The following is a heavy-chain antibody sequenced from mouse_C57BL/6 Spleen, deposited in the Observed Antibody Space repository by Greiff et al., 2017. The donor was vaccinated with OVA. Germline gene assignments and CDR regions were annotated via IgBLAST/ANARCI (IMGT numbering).Heavy chain of an antibody. Sequence: QVQLQQPGAELVMPGASVKLSCKASGYTFTSYWMHWVKQRPGQGLEWIGEIDPSDSYTNYNQKFKGKSTLTVDKSSSTAYMQLSSLTSEDSAVYYCARGGGPSFDYWGQGTTRTGSS. CDR2: IDPSDSYT. CDR1: GYTFTSYW. CDR3: ARGGGPSFDY. J-gene: IGHJ2*01. V-gene: IGHV1-69*01.